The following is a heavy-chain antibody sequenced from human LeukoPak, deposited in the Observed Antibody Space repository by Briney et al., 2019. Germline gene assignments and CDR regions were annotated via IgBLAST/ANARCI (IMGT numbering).Heavy chain of an antibody. Sequence: GGSLRLSCVGSGFSLSNYWMTWVRQAPGKGLEWVANIKQDGSEKYYGDSVKGRFTISRDNAKNSLYLQMNSLRVEDTAVYYCAREIFGSGSYPDYWGQGTLVTVSS. CDR3: AREIFGSGSYPDY. D-gene: IGHD3-10*01. CDR1: GFSLSNYW. J-gene: IGHJ4*02. CDR2: IKQDGSEK. V-gene: IGHV3-7*01.